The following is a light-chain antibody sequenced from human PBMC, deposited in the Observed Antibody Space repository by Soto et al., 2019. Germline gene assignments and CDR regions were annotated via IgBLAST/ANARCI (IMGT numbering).Light chain of an antibody. J-gene: IGLJ1*01. CDR3: NSYTSTSTQV. Sequence: QSALTQPASVSGSPGQSITISCTGTSSDIGGYNYVSWYQQHPGKAPKLMIYEVSNRPSGLSNRFSGSKSGNTASLTISGLQAEDEADYYCNSYTSTSTQVFGTGTKLTVL. CDR2: EVS. V-gene: IGLV2-14*01. CDR1: SSDIGGYNY.